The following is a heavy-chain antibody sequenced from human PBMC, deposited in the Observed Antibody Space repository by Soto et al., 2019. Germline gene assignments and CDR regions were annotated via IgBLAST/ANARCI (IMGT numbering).Heavy chain of an antibody. Sequence: QVQVVESGGGVVQPGMSLRLSCAGSGFTFSSFGMHWVRQAPGKGLEWVAVIPYDGSNKYYAKSVKGRFTVSRDNSQNALYLQMSSLRVEDTAVYYCAKYDFWSGYSMDVWGQGTTVTVSS. CDR1: GFTFSSFG. D-gene: IGHD3-3*01. CDR3: AKYDFWSGYSMDV. V-gene: IGHV3-30*18. J-gene: IGHJ6*02. CDR2: IPYDGSNK.